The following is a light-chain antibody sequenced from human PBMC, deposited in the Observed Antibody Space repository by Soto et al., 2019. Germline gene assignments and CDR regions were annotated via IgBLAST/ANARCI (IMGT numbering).Light chain of an antibody. CDR1: SSDVGGYNY. CDR2: EVS. V-gene: IGLV2-8*01. Sequence: QSALTQPPSASGSPGQSVTISCTGTSSDVGGYNYVSWHQQHPGKAPKLMIYEVSKRPSGVPDRFSGSKSGNTASLTVSGLQAEDEADYYCSSYAGSNNSLYVFGTGTQLTVL. CDR3: SSYAGSNNSLYV. J-gene: IGLJ1*01.